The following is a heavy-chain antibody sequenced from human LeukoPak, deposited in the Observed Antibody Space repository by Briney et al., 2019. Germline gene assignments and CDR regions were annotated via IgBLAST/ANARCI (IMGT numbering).Heavy chain of an antibody. Sequence: PSETLSLTCAVYGGSFSGYCWSWIRQPPGKGLEWIGEINHSGSTNYNPSLKGRVTISVDTSKNQFSLKLSSVTAADTAVYYCARRRIAARHFDYWGQGTLVTVSS. CDR3: ARRRIAARHFDY. J-gene: IGHJ4*02. CDR2: INHSGST. V-gene: IGHV4-34*01. D-gene: IGHD6-6*01. CDR1: GGSFSGYC.